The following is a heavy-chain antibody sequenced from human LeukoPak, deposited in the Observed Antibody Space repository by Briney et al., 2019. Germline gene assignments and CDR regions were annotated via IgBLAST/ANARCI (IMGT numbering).Heavy chain of an antibody. V-gene: IGHV4-34*01. D-gene: IGHD2-8*02. J-gene: IGHJ5*02. CDR2: INHSGST. CDR1: GGSFSGYY. CDR3: ARGYRTSALCWFDP. Sequence: SETLSLTCAVYGGSFSGYYWSWIRQPPGKGLEWIGEINHSGSTNYNPSLKSRVTISLGTSKNQFSLKLNSVTAADTAVYYCARGYRTSALCWFDPWGQGTLVTVSS.